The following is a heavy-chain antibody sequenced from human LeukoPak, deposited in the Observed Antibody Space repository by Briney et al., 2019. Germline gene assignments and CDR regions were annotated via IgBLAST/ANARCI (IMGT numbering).Heavy chain of an antibody. CDR3: ARGPVLRYFDWSPRGFDY. D-gene: IGHD3-9*01. CDR1: GGSISSGSYS. V-gene: IGHV4-61*10. CDR2: IYSSGST. Sequence: SETLSLTCTVSGGSISSGSYSWSWIRQPAGKGLEWIGRIYSSGSTNYNPSLKSRVTISVDTSKNQFSLKLSSVTAADTAVYYCARGPVLRYFDWSPRGFDYWGQGTLVTVSS. J-gene: IGHJ4*02.